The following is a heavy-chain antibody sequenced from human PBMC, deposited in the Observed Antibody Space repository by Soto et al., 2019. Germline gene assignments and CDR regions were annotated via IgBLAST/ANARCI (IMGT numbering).Heavy chain of an antibody. Sequence: GGSLRLSCAASGFTFSSSDMHWVRHVTGKGLEWVSAIGRGGDTYYPGSVKGRFTISRENAKNSLYLQMNNLRAGDTAMYYCARELADAVTTAWYFDLWGRGTLVTVSS. D-gene: IGHD4-17*01. V-gene: IGHV3-13*01. J-gene: IGHJ2*01. CDR2: IGRGGDT. CDR1: GFTFSSSD. CDR3: ARELADAVTTAWYFDL.